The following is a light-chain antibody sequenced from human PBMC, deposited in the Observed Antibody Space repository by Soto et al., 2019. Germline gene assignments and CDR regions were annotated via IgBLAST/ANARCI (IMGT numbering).Light chain of an antibody. J-gene: IGKJ4*01. Sequence: EIVLTQSPGTLSLSPGERATLSCRASQSVNRYLAWYQQKPGQAPRLLIYGASSRATGIPDRFSGSGSGTVFTLTISRLEPEDFAVYYCQQYDSSPLTFGGGTKVEIK. CDR3: QQYDSSPLT. CDR2: GAS. CDR1: QSVNRY. V-gene: IGKV3-20*01.